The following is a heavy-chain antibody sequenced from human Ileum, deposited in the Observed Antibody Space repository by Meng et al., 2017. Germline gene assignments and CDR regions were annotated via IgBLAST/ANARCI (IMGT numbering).Heavy chain of an antibody. CDR3: ARDIAAAGSDWYFDL. CDR1: GYTFTSYA. CDR2: INAGNGNT. J-gene: IGHJ2*01. Sequence: QVQLVQSEAEGKRPGASVKVSCKASGYTFTSYAMHWVRQAPGQRLEWMGWINAGNGNTKYSQKFQGRVTITRDTSASTAYMELSSLRSEDTAVYYCARDIAAAGSDWYFDLWGRGTLVTVSS. V-gene: IGHV1-3*01. D-gene: IGHD6-13*01.